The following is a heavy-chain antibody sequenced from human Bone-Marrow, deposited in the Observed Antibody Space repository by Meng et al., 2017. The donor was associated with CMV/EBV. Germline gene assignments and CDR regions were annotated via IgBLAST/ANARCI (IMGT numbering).Heavy chain of an antibody. CDR3: ARNSSY. CDR2: INHSGST. V-gene: IGHV4-34*01. Sequence: SETLSLTCAVYGGSFSGYYWSWIRQPPGKGLEWIGEINHSGSTNYNPSLKGRVTISVDTSKNQFSLKLSSVTAADTAVYYCARNSSYWGQGTLVTVSS. D-gene: IGHD6-6*01. J-gene: IGHJ4*02. CDR1: GGSFSGYY.